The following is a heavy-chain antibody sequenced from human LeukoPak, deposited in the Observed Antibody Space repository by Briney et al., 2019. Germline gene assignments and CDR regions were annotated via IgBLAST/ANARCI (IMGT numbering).Heavy chain of an antibody. CDR3: ARAGGRFGELLYDY. CDR2: ISSSSSYI. CDR1: GFTFSSYS. V-gene: IGHV3-21*01. J-gene: IGHJ4*02. D-gene: IGHD3-10*01. Sequence: GGSLRLSCAASGFTFSSYSMNWVRQAPGKGLEWVSSISSSSSYIYYADSVKGRFTVSRDNAKNSLYLQMNSLRAEDTAVYYCARAGGRFGELLYDYWGQGTLVTVPS.